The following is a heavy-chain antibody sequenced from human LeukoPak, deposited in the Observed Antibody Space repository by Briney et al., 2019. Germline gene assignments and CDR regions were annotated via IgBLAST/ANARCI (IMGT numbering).Heavy chain of an antibody. D-gene: IGHD6-19*01. V-gene: IGHV1-2*02. J-gene: IGHJ5*02. CDR1: GYTFTGYY. CDR3: ARGGGIAVAGNWFDP. Sequence: ASVKVSCKASGYTFTGYYMHWVRQAPGQGLEWRGWINPNSGGTNYAQKFQGRVTMTRDTSISTAYMELSRLRSDDTAVYYCARGGGIAVAGNWFDPWGQGTLVTVSS. CDR2: INPNSGGT.